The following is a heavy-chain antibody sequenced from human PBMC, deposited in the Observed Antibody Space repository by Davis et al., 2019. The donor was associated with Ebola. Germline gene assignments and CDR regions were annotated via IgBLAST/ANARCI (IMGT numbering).Heavy chain of an antibody. Sequence: SETLSLTCTVSGGSISSGGYYWSWIRQHPGKGLEWIGYIYYSGSTYYNPSLKSRVTISVDTSKNQFSLKLSSVTAADTAVYYCARDTRVNAQPLAYYYYMDVWGKGTTVTVSS. D-gene: IGHD2-15*01. CDR2: IYYSGST. V-gene: IGHV4-31*03. CDR1: GGSISSGGYY. CDR3: ARDTRVNAQPLAYYYYMDV. J-gene: IGHJ6*03.